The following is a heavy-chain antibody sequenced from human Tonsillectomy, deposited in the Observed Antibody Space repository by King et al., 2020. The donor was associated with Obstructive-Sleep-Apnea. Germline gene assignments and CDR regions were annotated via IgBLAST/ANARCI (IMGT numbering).Heavy chain of an antibody. V-gene: IGHV4-34*01. CDR2: INHSGST. D-gene: IGHD3-9*01. CDR1: GGSFSGYY. Sequence: VQLQQWGAGLLKPSETLSLTCAVYGGSFSGYYWSWIRQPPGKGLEWIGEINHSGSTIYNPSLKCRVTISVDTSKNQFSLKLSSVTAADTAVYYCARGGVFDWLLNFDYWGQGTLVTVSS. J-gene: IGHJ4*02. CDR3: ARGGVFDWLLNFDY.